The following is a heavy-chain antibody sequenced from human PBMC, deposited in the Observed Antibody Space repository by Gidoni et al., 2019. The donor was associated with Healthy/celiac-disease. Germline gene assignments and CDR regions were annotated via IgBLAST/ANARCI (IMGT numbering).Heavy chain of an antibody. Sequence: QVQLQESGPGLVNPSETLSLPCTVSGGSFSIYYWSWIRQPPGKGLEWIGYIYYSGSNNYNPSVRCRVTRSVDTSKIQFSLKLSSVTAADAAVYYCARNEYCYKGGAFDIWGQGTMVTVSS. J-gene: IGHJ3*02. CDR2: IYYSGSN. D-gene: IGHD2-15*01. V-gene: IGHV4-59*01. CDR1: GGSFSIYY. CDR3: ARNEYCYKGGAFDI.